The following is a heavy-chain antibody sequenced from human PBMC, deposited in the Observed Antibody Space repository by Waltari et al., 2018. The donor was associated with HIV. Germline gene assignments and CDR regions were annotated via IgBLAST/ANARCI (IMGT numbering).Heavy chain of an antibody. V-gene: IGHV1-18*01. J-gene: IGHJ4*02. CDR2: ISAYNGNT. CDR3: ARTNGIKNPKYYFDY. CDR1: VYTFTSFG. Sequence: QLQLVQSGAEVKKPGASVKVSCKASVYTFTSFGISWVRQAPGQGLEWMGSISAYNGNTNYAQKLQGRVTMTTYTSTSTAYMELRSLRSDDTAVYYWARTNGIKNPKYYFDYWGQGTLVTVSS. D-gene: IGHD2-8*01.